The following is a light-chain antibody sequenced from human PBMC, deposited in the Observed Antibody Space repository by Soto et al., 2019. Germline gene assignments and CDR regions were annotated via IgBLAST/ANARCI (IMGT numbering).Light chain of an antibody. CDR2: GAS. J-gene: IGKJ1*01. CDR1: QSVSSN. V-gene: IGKV3-15*01. Sequence: EIVMAQSPATLSVSRGERATLSCRASQSVSSNLAWYQQKPGQAPRLLIYGASTRATGIPARFSGSGSGTEFTLTISSLQSEDFAVYYCQQYNNWGTFGQGTKVDIK. CDR3: QQYNNWGT.